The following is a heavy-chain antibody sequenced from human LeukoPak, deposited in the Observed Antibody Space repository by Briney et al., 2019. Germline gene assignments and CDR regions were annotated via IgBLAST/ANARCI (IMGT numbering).Heavy chain of an antibody. CDR2: ISSSSSTI. Sequence: GGPLRLSCAASGFTFSSYSMNWVRQAPGKGLEWVSYISSSSSTIYYADSVKGRFTISRDNAKNSLYLQMNSLRAEDTAVYYCARDSAAEMTTGDYWGQGTLVTVSS. V-gene: IGHV3-48*01. J-gene: IGHJ4*02. D-gene: IGHD5-24*01. CDR1: GFTFSSYS. CDR3: ARDSAAEMTTGDY.